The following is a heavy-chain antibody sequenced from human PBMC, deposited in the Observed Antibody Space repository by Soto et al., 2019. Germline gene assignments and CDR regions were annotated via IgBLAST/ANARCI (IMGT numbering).Heavy chain of an antibody. CDR1: GYTFTNFG. D-gene: IGHD3-16*01. CDR2: ISAYNGNT. J-gene: IGHJ4*02. CDR3: ARGGTPIDY. Sequence: QVQRVQSGAEVKKPGASVKVSCKASGYTFTNFGISWVRQAPGQGLEWMGWISAYNGNTNYAQNFQGRVTMTTDTSTSKAYMGLRSLRSDDTAVYYGARGGTPIDYWGQGTLVTVSS. V-gene: IGHV1-18*01.